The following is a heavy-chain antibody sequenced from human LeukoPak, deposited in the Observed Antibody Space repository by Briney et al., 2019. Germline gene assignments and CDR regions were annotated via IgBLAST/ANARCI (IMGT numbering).Heavy chain of an antibody. Sequence: GGSLRLSCAASGFTFSDYYMSWIRQAPGKGLEWVSAISGSGGSTYYADSVKGRFTISRDNSKNTLYLQMNSLRAEDTAVYYCAKDSPYSSGWYPVYWGQGTLVTVSS. D-gene: IGHD6-19*01. CDR1: GFTFSDYY. J-gene: IGHJ4*02. CDR2: ISGSGGST. V-gene: IGHV3-23*01. CDR3: AKDSPYSSGWYPVY.